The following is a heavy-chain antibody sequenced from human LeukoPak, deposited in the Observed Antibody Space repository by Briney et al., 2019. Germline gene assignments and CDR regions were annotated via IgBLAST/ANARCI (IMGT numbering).Heavy chain of an antibody. Sequence: PGGSLRLSCEASGFTFNTYSMNWARQAPGQGLEGVSSIDSSGGYMFCADSVKGRFIISADKATDSIYLQMNSLRVEDTSVYYCARDGLGYCSSTSCPCSYMDVWGKGTTVTVSS. V-gene: IGHV3-21*06. J-gene: IGHJ6*03. CDR3: ARDGLGYCSSTSCPCSYMDV. D-gene: IGHD2-2*01. CDR1: GFTFNTYS. CDR2: IDSSGGYM.